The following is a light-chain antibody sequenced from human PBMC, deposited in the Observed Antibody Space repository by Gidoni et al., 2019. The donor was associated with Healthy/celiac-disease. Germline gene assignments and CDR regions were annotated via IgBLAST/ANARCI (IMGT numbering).Light chain of an antibody. CDR3: QQYNSYSQWT. CDR2: KAP. CDR1: QSISSW. V-gene: IGKV1-5*03. Sequence: DIQMTQSPSTLSASVGDRVTITCRASQSISSWLAWYQQKPGKAPKLLIYKAPSLESGVPSRFGGSGSGTEFTLTISSLQPDDFATYYCQQYNSYSQWTFGQGTKVEIK. J-gene: IGKJ1*01.